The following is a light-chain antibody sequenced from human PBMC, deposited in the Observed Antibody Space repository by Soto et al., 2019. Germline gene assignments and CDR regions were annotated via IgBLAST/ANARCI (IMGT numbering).Light chain of an antibody. CDR3: SSYTSIIXLYV. Sequence: LTRPASVSWSPGQSITISCTGTSSYVVGYNYVSWYQQQPGKAPKLIIYEVSNRPSGVSNRFSGSKSGNTASLTISGLQAEDDDDYYCSSYTSIIXLYVVGRGTKVXV. V-gene: IGLV2-14*01. CDR2: EVS. CDR1: SSYVVGYNY. J-gene: IGLJ1*01.